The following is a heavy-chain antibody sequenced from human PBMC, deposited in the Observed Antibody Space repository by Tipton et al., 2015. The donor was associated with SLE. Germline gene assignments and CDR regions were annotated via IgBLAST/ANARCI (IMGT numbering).Heavy chain of an antibody. CDR3: AKSFYSSSGWFDP. D-gene: IGHD6-25*01. CDR1: GFTFSSYA. CDR2: ISYDGSNK. V-gene: IGHV3-30*04. Sequence: SLRLSCAASGFTFSSYAMHWVRQAPGKGLEWVAVISYDGSNKYYADSVKGRFTISRDNSKNTLYLQMNSLRAEDTAVYYCAKSFYSSSGWFDPWGQGTLVTVSS. J-gene: IGHJ5*02.